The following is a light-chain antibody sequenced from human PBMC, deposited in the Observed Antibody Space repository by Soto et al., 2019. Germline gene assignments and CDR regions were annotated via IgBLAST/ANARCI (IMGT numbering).Light chain of an antibody. CDR1: SSNIGNRD. CDR2: EDN. J-gene: IGLJ3*02. Sequence: QSVLTQPPSVSAAPGQKVTISCSGSSSNIGNRDVSWYQQFPGTAPKLLIYEDNKQPSGIPDRFSGSKSGTSATLAIAGLQTGDEADYYCGTWDGSSLGAVVLGGGTKVTVL. CDR3: GTWDGSSLGAVV. V-gene: IGLV1-51*02.